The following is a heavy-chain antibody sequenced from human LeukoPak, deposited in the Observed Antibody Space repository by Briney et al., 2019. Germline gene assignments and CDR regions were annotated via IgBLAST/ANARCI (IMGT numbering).Heavy chain of an antibody. V-gene: IGHV1-18*01. Sequence: GASVKVSCKPSGYTFTNYGISWVRQAPGQGLEWMGWIGAYNGDTNYAQKLQGRVTMTTDTSTSTAYMELRSLRSDDTAVYYCVRDHCSGGSCPSFDYWDQGTLVTVSS. CDR3: VRDHCSGGSCPSFDY. D-gene: IGHD2-15*01. CDR2: IGAYNGDT. J-gene: IGHJ4*02. CDR1: GYTFTNYG.